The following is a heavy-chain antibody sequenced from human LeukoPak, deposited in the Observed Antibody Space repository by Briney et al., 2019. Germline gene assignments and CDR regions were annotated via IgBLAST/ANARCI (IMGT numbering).Heavy chain of an antibody. CDR3: ARALAGVGELLSDY. CDR1: GFTFSGYA. J-gene: IGHJ4*02. V-gene: IGHV3-53*01. CDR2: IYSGGST. Sequence: VGSLRLSSAASGFTFSGYAMSWVRQAPGKGLECVSVIYSGGSTYYADSVKGRFTISRDNSKNTLYLQMNRLRAEDTAVHYCARALAGVGELLSDYWGQGTLVTVSS. D-gene: IGHD3-10*01.